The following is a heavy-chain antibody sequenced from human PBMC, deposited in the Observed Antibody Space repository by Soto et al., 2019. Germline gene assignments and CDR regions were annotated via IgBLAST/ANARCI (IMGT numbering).Heavy chain of an antibody. CDR1: GGSISSYY. V-gene: IGHV4-59*01. CDR2: IYYSGST. CDR3: ARGRGGWFINQLRNAVDI. Sequence: QVQLQESGPGLVKPSETLSLTCTVSGGSISSYYWSWIRQPPGKGLEWIGYIYYSGSTTYNPSLKSRVTISVDTSKNQFSLKLSSVTAADTAVYYCARGRGGWFINQLRNAVDIWGQGTMVTVSS. D-gene: IGHD2-2*01. J-gene: IGHJ3*02.